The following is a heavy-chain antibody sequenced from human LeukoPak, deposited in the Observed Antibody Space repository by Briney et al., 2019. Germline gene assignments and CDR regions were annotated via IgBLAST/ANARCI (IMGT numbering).Heavy chain of an antibody. CDR2: FDPEDGET. J-gene: IGHJ4*02. CDR3: ATGGKGYSYGFIYY. Sequence: ASVNVSCKVSGYTLTELSMHWVRQAPGKGLERMGGFDPEDGETIYAQKFQGRVTMTEDTSTDTAYMELSSLRSEDTAVYYCATGGKGYSYGFIYYWGQGTLVTVSS. D-gene: IGHD5-18*01. V-gene: IGHV1-24*01. CDR1: GYTLTELS.